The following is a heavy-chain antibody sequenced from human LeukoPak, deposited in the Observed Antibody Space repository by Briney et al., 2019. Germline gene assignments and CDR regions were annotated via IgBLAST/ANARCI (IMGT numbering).Heavy chain of an antibody. CDR2: INHSGST. CDR1: GGSFSGYY. J-gene: IGHJ5*02. D-gene: IGHD3-10*01. V-gene: IGHV4-34*01. CDR3: ARPLLRAYYYGSGSPFDP. Sequence: NPSETLSLTCAVYGGSFSGYYWSWIRQPPGKGLEWIGEINHSGSTNYNPSLKSRVTISVDTSKNQFSLKLSSVTAADTAVYYCARPLLRAYYYGSGSPFDPWGQGTLVTVSS.